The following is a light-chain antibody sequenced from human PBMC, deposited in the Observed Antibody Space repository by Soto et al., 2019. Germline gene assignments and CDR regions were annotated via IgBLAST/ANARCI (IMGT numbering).Light chain of an antibody. Sequence: GDRVIITCRASQGIRNDLGWYQQKPGKAPKLLIYAASNLEGGVPSRFSGSGSGTDFTLTIGSLQPEDFATYYCLQDYSYPRTFGQGTKVEI. J-gene: IGKJ1*01. CDR2: AAS. V-gene: IGKV1-6*01. CDR1: QGIRND. CDR3: LQDYSYPRT.